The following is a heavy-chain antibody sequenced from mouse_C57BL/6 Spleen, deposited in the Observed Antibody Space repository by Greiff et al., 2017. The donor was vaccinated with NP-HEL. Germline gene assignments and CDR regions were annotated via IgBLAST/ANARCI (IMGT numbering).Heavy chain of an antibody. CDR1: GFTFSSYA. V-gene: IGHV5-4*01. CDR3: AREANWAWFAY. D-gene: IGHD4-1*01. CDR2: ISDGGSYT. Sequence: EVQVVESGGGLVKPGGSLKLSCAASGFTFSSYAMSWVRQTPGKRLEWVATISDGGSYTYYPDNVKGRFTISRDNAKNNLYLQMSHLKSEDTAMYYCAREANWAWFAYWGQGTLVTVSA. J-gene: IGHJ3*01.